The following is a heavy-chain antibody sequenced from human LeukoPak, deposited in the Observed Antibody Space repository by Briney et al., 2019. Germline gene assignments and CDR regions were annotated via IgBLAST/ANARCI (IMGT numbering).Heavy chain of an antibody. J-gene: IGHJ2*01. CDR2: IYSGGNT. CDR1: GFTVSSSY. D-gene: IGHD2-21*01. Sequence: GGSLRLSCTVAGFTVSSSYMTWVRQAPEKGLEWVSIIYSGGNTYYADSVSGRFTISRDNSKITVYLQMNSLRVDDTAVYYCARNHISGYWYFDLWGRGTLVTVSS. CDR3: ARNHISGYWYFDL. V-gene: IGHV3-53*05.